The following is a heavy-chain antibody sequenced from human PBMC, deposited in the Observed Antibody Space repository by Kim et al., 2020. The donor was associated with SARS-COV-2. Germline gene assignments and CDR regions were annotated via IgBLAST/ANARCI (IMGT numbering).Heavy chain of an antibody. CDR1: GYSFTTYW. Sequence: GESLKISCKGSGYSFTTYWFGWVRQMPGKGLEWMGIIYPGDSDTRYSPSFQGQVTISADKSISTAYLQWSSLKASDTAMYYCARHKGSSGTNYDYWGQGTLVTVSS. CDR2: IYPGDSDT. V-gene: IGHV5-51*01. D-gene: IGHD3-10*01. CDR3: ARHKGSSGTNYDY. J-gene: IGHJ4*02.